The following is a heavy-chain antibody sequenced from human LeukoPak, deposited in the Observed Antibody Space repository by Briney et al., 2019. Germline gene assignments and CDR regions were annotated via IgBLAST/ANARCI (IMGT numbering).Heavy chain of an antibody. D-gene: IGHD6-19*01. CDR3: ARDSGIAVAGTQADFDY. J-gene: IGHJ4*02. Sequence: GGSLRLSCAASGVTFSSYSMNWVRQAPGKGLEWVSYISSSSSTIYYADSVKGRFTISRNNAKNSLYLQMNSLRDEETAVYYCARDSGIAVAGTQADFDYWGQGTLVTVSS. CDR1: GVTFSSYS. V-gene: IGHV3-48*02. CDR2: ISSSSSTI.